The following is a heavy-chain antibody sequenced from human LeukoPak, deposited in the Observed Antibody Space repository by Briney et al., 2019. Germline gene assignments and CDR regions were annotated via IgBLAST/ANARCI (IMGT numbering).Heavy chain of an antibody. CDR2: IKNDGSGT. CDR1: GFTFSNYW. V-gene: IGHV3-74*01. J-gene: IGHJ4*02. Sequence: GGSLRLSCAASGFTFSNYWMHWVRQTPGEGLVWVSRIKNDGSGTIYADSVKGRFTISRDNAKNTLYLQMNSLSAEDTAVYYCARNPSTSMEFWGQGTLVTVSS. D-gene: IGHD5-18*01. CDR3: ARNPSTSMEF.